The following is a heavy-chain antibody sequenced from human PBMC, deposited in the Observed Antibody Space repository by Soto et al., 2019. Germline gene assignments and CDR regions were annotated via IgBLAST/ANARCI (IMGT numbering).Heavy chain of an antibody. D-gene: IGHD3-22*01. Sequence: SETLSLTCTVSGGSISSGDYYWSWIRQPPGKGLEWIVNIYYSGSTYYNPSFQSRVTISVDTSKNKSYLNLSSVTAADTAVYYCARDAYYYDSSGYYGPEVWFDPWGQGTLVTVSS. CDR3: ARDAYYYDSSGYYGPEVWFDP. CDR1: GGSISSGDYY. J-gene: IGHJ5*02. V-gene: IGHV4-30-4*01. CDR2: IYYSGST.